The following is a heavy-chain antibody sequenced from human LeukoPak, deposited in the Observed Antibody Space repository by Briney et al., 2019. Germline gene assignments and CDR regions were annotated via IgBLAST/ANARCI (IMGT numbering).Heavy chain of an antibody. CDR3: ARRYSYAYGYLDY. D-gene: IGHD3-16*01. V-gene: IGHV1-2*02. CDR2: INPDSGGT. J-gene: IGHJ4*02. CDR1: GYTFTDHY. Sequence: ASVKVSCKASGYTFTDHYLHWLRQAPGQGPEWMGWINPDSGGTNYGQKFQGRVTLTGDTSISTAYMELSSLRFDDTAVYYCARRYSYAYGYLDYWGQGTLVTVSS.